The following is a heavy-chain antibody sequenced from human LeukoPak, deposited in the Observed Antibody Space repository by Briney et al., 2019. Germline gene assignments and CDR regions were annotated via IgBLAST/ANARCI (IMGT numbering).Heavy chain of an antibody. D-gene: IGHD3-10*01. Sequence: GRSLRLSCAASGFTFSSYGMHWVRQAPGKGLEWVAVVSYDGSNKYYADSVKGRFTISRVNSKDTLYLQMNSLRAEDTAVYYCASRRGSFDAFGIWGQGTMVTVSS. CDR1: GFTFSSYG. CDR2: VSYDGSNK. V-gene: IGHV3-30*03. CDR3: ASRRGSFDAFGI. J-gene: IGHJ3*02.